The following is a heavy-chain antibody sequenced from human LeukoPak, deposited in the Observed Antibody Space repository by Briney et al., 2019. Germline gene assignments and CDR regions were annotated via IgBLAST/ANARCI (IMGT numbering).Heavy chain of an antibody. V-gene: IGHV4-61*01. Sequence: SETLSLTCTVSGGSFSSGSYYWSWIRQPPGKGLEWIVYIYYSGSTNYNPSLKSRVTISVDTSKNQFSLKLSSVTAADTAVYYCAREVVVAATSGDYYGMDVWGKGTTVTVSS. D-gene: IGHD2-15*01. CDR3: AREVVVAATSGDYYGMDV. CDR2: IYYSGST. J-gene: IGHJ6*04. CDR1: GGSFSSGSYY.